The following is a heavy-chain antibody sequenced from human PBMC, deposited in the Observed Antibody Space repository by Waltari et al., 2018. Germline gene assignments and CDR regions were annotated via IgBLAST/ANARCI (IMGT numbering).Heavy chain of an antibody. J-gene: IGHJ4*02. CDR2: IYYSGGT. D-gene: IGHD4-17*01. CDR3: ARRMATMTTFDY. CDR1: GGSSNRVGCS. V-gene: IGHV4-31*03. Sequence: QVQLQESGPGLVKPSQTLSLTCTVSGGSSNRVGCSWRCIRQHPVKGLEWIGYIYYSGGTYYNPSLKSRVTISVDTSKNQFSLKVTSVTAADTAVYYCARRMATMTTFDYWGQGTLVTVSS.